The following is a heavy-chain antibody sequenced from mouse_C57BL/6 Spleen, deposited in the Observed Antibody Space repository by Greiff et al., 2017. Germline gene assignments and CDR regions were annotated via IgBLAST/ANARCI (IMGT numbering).Heavy chain of an antibody. CDR2: IYPGDGDT. V-gene: IGHV1-82*01. J-gene: IGHJ4*01. CDR3: ARSPEAMDY. CDR1: GYAFSSSW. Sequence: VQLQQSGPELVKPGASVKISCKASGYAFSSSWMNWVKQRPGKGLEWIGRIYPGDGDTNYNGKFKGKATLTADKSSSPAYMQLSSLTSEDSAVYFCARSPEAMDYWGQGTSVTVSS.